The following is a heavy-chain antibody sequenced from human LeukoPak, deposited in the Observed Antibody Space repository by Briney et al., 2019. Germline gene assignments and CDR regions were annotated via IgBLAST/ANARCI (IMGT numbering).Heavy chain of an antibody. CDR2: IRGNGADT. V-gene: IGHV3-23*01. J-gene: IGHJ4*02. Sequence: GASPRLSCAASGFTFSSYAMSWVRQAPGKGLEWVSAIRGNGADTYYADPVKGRFTISRDNSKNTLYLQMNSLRAEDTAVYYCAKVPNSGSYYYFDYWGQGALVTVSS. D-gene: IGHD1-26*01. CDR1: GFTFSSYA. CDR3: AKVPNSGSYYYFDY.